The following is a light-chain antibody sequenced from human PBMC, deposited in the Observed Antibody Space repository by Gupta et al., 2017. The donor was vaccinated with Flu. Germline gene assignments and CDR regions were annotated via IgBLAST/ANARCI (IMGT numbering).Light chain of an antibody. V-gene: IGKV1-39*01. CDR1: QSIITH. Sequence: DIEMTQSPSSLSASVGDRVTISCRASQSIITHLDWYQQKPGRAPNLLIYSASRLESGVPPRFSGSGSGTDFTLVISNLQPEDSAIYYCQQCLSSLWTFGRGTKVEIK. J-gene: IGKJ1*01. CDR3: QQCLSSLWT. CDR2: SAS.